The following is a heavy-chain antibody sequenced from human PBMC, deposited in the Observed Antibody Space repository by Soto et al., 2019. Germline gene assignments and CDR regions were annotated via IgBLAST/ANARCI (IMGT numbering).Heavy chain of an antibody. J-gene: IGHJ4*02. Sequence: ASVKVYCKTSGFTFTTHAIHWLRQAPGQRFEWMGWINAGNGNTKYSQTFQDRITITRDTSANTAYMELSSLTFEDRAVYFCARRNSSGPIDHWGQGTLVTVSS. CDR2: INAGNGNT. CDR3: ARRNSSGPIDH. V-gene: IGHV1-3*01. CDR1: GFTFTTHA. D-gene: IGHD3-22*01.